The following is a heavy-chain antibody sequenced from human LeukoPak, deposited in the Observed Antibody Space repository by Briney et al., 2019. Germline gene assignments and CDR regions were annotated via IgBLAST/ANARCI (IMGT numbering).Heavy chain of an antibody. CDR3: ARGDFCSSTSCYLRPMDV. Sequence: SETLSPTCTVSGGSISDYYWSWIRQPPGKGLEWIGYIYYSGSTTYNPSLKSRVTMSVDTSKNQFSLKLSSVTAADTAVYYCARGDFCSSTSCYLRPMDVWGKGTTVTVSS. CDR2: IYYSGST. CDR1: GGSISDYY. V-gene: IGHV4-59*01. D-gene: IGHD2-2*01. J-gene: IGHJ6*03.